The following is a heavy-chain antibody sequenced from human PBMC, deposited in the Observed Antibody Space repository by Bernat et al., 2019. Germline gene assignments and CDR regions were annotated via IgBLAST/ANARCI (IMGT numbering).Heavy chain of an antibody. CDR3: ARIYSQDWSEYYFDY. CDR2: IYDRGST. D-gene: IGHD3-9*01. V-gene: IGHV4-4*07. Sequence: QVQLQESGPGLLKPSETLSLTGTVSGDSINYYYWSWIRQPAGKGLEWIGRIYDRGSTNYNPAVKNRVTMSIDTSNRQVCLNRWSVTAADTAVYYCARIYSQDWSEYYFDYWGQGILVTVSP. J-gene: IGHJ4*02. CDR1: GDSINYYY.